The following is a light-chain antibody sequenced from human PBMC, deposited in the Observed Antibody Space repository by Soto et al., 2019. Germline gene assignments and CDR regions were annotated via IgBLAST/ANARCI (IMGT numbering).Light chain of an antibody. CDR3: MQVTHWPIT. CDR1: QSLVHSDGIAY. Sequence: DVVMTQTPLSLSVAPGQPASISCRSNQSLVHSDGIAYFSWFQQRPGRSPRRLIYKVSNRDSGVPAGFSGSGSGTDFALKISRVEAEDVGVYYCMQVTHWPITFGQVTRRESK. V-gene: IGKV2-30*02. J-gene: IGKJ5*01. CDR2: KVS.